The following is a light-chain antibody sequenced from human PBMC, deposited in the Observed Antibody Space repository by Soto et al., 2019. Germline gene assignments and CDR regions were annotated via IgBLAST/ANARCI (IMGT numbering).Light chain of an antibody. CDR3: QQYGTSPRT. CDR2: SAS. CDR1: QNLGTLY. J-gene: IGKJ1*01. V-gene: IGKV3-20*01. Sequence: IVFTQSPRTVSFSPVEIVTLSSSASQNLGTLYLAWFQQKSGQAPRLLIYSASRRATGIPDRFTGSGSGTDFTLTINRVEPEDFAVYYCQQYGTSPRTFGQGTKVDIK.